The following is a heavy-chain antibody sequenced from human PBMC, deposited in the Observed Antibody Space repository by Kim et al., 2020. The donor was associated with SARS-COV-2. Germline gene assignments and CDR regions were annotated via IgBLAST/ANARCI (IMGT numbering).Heavy chain of an antibody. CDR3: ASSPFWSNYFDY. J-gene: IGHJ4*02. V-gene: IGHV3-48*02. Sequence: GGSLRLSCAASGFTFSSYSMNWVRQAPGKGLEWVSYISSSSSTIYYVDSVKGRFTISRDNAKNSLYLQMNSLRDEDTAVYYCASSPFWSNYFDYWGQGTLVTVSS. CDR1: GFTFSSYS. D-gene: IGHD3-3*01. CDR2: ISSSSSTI.